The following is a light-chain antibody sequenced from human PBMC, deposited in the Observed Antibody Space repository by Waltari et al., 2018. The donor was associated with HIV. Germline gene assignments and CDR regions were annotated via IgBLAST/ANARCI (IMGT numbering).Light chain of an antibody. J-gene: IGLJ2*01. CDR2: EVN. V-gene: IGLV2-8*01. CDR1: SSDVGNYNY. Sequence: QSALTQPPSASGSPGQSVTIYCRGTSSDVGNYNYVSWYQQPPGKVPKLRIYEVNRRPSGGSERFAGSKSGNTASLSVSGLQAEDEGDYYCTSYAGINTYVIFGGGTKLTVL. CDR3: TSYAGINTYVI.